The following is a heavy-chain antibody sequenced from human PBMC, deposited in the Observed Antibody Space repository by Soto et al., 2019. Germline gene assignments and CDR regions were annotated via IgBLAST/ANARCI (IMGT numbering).Heavy chain of an antibody. J-gene: IGHJ4*02. Sequence: EVQLVESGGGLVKPGGSLRLSCAASGFTFSSYSMNWVRQAPGKGLEWVSFISSSGSYIYYADSVKGRFTISRDNAKNSLYLQMNSLRAEDTAVYYCARDKYGSGSYPDYWGQGTLVTVSS. V-gene: IGHV3-21*01. CDR3: ARDKYGSGSYPDY. CDR1: GFTFSSYS. CDR2: ISSSGSYI. D-gene: IGHD3-10*01.